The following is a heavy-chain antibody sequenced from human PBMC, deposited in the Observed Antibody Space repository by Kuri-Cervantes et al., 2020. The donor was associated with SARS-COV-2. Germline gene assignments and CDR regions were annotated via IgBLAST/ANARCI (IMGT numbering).Heavy chain of an antibody. Sequence: GESLKISCAASGFTFSPYGMQWVRQAPGKGLEWVAVTSYDGSNKYYADSVKGRFTTSRDNSKNTLYLQMNSLRAEDTAVYYCAKGLGYYYGMDVWGQGTTVTVSS. CDR2: TSYDGSNK. CDR3: AKGLGYYYGMDV. CDR1: GFTFSPYG. V-gene: IGHV3-30*18. D-gene: IGHD6-6*01. J-gene: IGHJ6*02.